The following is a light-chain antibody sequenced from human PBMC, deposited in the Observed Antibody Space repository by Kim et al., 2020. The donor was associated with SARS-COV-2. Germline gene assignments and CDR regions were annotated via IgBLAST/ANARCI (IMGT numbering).Light chain of an antibody. CDR2: VNS. Sequence: VTIACPGRRSNVGSGYDVHCYQRLPRTAPKLLIYVNSNRPSGVPDRFSGSKSDASASLAITGLQAEDEADYYCQSYDTSLSASLFGGGTQLTVL. CDR3: QSYDTSLSASL. J-gene: IGLJ2*01. CDR1: RSNVGSGYD. V-gene: IGLV1-40*01.